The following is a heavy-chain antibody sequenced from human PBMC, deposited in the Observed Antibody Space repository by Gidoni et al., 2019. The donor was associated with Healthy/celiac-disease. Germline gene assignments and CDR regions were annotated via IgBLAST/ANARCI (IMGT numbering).Heavy chain of an antibody. Sequence: QVQLVQSGAEVKKHGASVKVSCKASGYTFTSYGINWGRQATGQGLEVMGWMNPNSGNTGYAQKFQGRVTMTRNTSISTAYMELSSRRSEDTAVYYFARARMSGMDVWGQGTTVTVSS. J-gene: IGHJ6*02. CDR1: GYTFTSYG. CDR3: ARARMSGMDV. V-gene: IGHV1-8*01. CDR2: MNPNSGNT.